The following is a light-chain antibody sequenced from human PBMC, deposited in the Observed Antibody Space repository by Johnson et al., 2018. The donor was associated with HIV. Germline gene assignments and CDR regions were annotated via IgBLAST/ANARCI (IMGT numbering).Light chain of an antibody. CDR3: GTWDSGLSAGHV. J-gene: IGLJ1*01. Sequence: QSVLTQPPSVSAAPGQKVTISCSGSSSNIGNNYVSWYQHLPGKAPKLLIYDNNIRPSGIPERFSGSQSGTSATLGITGLQTGDEADYYCGTWDSGLSAGHVFGTGTKVTVL. V-gene: IGLV1-51*01. CDR2: DNN. CDR1: SSNIGNNY.